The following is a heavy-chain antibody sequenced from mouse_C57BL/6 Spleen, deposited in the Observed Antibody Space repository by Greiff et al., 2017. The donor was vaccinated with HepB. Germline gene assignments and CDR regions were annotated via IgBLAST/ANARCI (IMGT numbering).Heavy chain of an antibody. V-gene: IGHV1-54*01. Sequence: QVQLQQSGAELVRPGTSVKVSCKASGYAFTNYLIEWVKQRPGQGLEWIGVINPGSGGTNYNEKFKGKATLTADKSSSTAYMQLSSLTSEDSAVYFWARGFTTVVADWYFDVWGTGTTVTVSS. CDR3: ARGFTTVVADWYFDV. D-gene: IGHD1-1*01. CDR1: GYAFTNYL. CDR2: INPGSGGT. J-gene: IGHJ1*03.